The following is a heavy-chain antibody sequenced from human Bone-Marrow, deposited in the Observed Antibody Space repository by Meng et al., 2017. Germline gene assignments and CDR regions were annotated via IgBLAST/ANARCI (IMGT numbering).Heavy chain of an antibody. CDR2: IYYSGST. D-gene: IGHD3-16*01. V-gene: IGHV4-59*01. CDR1: GGSISSYY. Sequence: SETLSLTCTVSGGSISSYYWSWIRQPPGKGLEWIGYIYYSGSTNYNPSLKSRVTISVDTSKNQFSLKLSSVTAADTDVYYCARDASGGDDAFDIWGQGTMVTVSS. CDR3: ARDASGGDDAFDI. J-gene: IGHJ3*02.